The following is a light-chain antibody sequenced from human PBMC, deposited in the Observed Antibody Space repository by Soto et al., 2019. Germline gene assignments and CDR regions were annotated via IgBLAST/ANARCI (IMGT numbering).Light chain of an antibody. CDR2: DAS. CDR1: QSVSSY. J-gene: IGKJ1*01. V-gene: IGKV3-20*01. CDR3: QQYGSSYPWT. Sequence: EFVWTQSAAALSLSPRARATLSCRASQSVSSYLAWYQQKPGQAPRLLIYDASNRATGIPARFSGSGSGTDFTLTIRRLEPEDFAVYYCQQYGSSYPWTVGQGTKVDIK.